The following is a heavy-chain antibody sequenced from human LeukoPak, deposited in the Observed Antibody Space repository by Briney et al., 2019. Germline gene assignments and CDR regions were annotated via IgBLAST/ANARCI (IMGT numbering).Heavy chain of an antibody. CDR1: GYTFTDSY. CDR3: ARDPPPRTYYYDSSGYGGAFDI. Sequence: ASVKVSCKTSGYTFTDSYMHWVRQAPGHGLEWLGWINPNTGGTHYAQKFQGRVTMTRDTSISTAYMELSRLRSDDTAVYYCARDPPPRTYYYDSSGYGGAFDIWGQGTMVTVSS. J-gene: IGHJ3*02. D-gene: IGHD3-22*01. V-gene: IGHV1-2*02. CDR2: INPNTGGT.